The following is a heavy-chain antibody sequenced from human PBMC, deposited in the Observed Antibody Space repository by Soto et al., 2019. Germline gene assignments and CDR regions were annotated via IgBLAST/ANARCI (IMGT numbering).Heavy chain of an antibody. CDR1: GGTFSSYA. Sequence: QVQLVQSGAEVKKPGSSVKVSCKASGGTFSSYAISWVRQAPGQGLEWMGGSIPIFGTANYAQKFQGRVTITADESTSTAYLELSSLRSEDTAVYYCARRRPVVVPAARYDYYYGMDVWGQGTTVTVSS. D-gene: IGHD2-2*01. CDR3: ARRRPVVVPAARYDYYYGMDV. J-gene: IGHJ6*02. CDR2: SIPIFGTA. V-gene: IGHV1-69*01.